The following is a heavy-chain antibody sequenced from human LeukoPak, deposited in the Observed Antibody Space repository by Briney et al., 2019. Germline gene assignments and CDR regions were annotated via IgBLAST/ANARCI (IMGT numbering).Heavy chain of an antibody. J-gene: IGHJ3*02. CDR3: AGPRGSSNGAFDI. CDR2: IYHSGST. V-gene: IGHV4-38-2*01. CDR1: GYSISSGYY. Sequence: SETLSLTCAVSGYSISSGYYWGWIRQPPGKGLERIGSIYHSGSTYYNPSLKSRVTISVDTSKNQFSLKLSSVTAADTAVYYCAGPRGSSNGAFDIWGQGTMVTVSS. D-gene: IGHD4-11*01.